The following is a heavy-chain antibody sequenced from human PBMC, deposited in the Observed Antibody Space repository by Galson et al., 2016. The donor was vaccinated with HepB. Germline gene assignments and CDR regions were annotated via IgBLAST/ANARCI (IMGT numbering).Heavy chain of an antibody. J-gene: IGHJ6*02. Sequence: SLRLSCAASGFTFGSYWMSWVRQAPGKGLELAANINQDGSEKSYVDSAKGRFTISRDNAKSSLYLQMNSLRAEDTAVYYCARDLGVYNFWSGYTHYGMDVWGQGTTVTVSS. CDR1: GFTFGSYW. CDR2: INQDGSEK. CDR3: ARDLGVYNFWSGYTHYGMDV. V-gene: IGHV3-7*01. D-gene: IGHD3-3*01.